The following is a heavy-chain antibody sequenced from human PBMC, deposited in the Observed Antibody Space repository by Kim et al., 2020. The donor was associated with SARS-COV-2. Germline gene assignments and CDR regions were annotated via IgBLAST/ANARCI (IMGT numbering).Heavy chain of an antibody. CDR1: GYTLTDFY. J-gene: IGHJ6*02. CDR2: FDPEDGDT. V-gene: IGHV1-24*01. Sequence: ASVKVSCKASGYTLTDFYMHWVRQAPGKGLEWMGGFDPEDGDTIYAQKFQGRVTMTEDTSTDTAYMELSSLRSEDTAVYYCATGSITIVGVVPRDGIDDWGQGTTVTVSS. D-gene: IGHD3-3*01. CDR3: ATGSITIVGVVPRDGIDD.